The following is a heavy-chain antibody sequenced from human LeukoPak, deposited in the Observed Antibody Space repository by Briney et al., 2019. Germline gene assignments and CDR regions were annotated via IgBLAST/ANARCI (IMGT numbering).Heavy chain of an antibody. Sequence: ASVKVSCKASGYTFTSYGISWVRQAPGQGLEWMGWISAYNGNTNYAQKLQGRVTMTTDTSTSTAYMELRSLRSDDTAVYYCARVGGLRGSVKLICYYYMDVWGKGTTVTVSS. CDR1: GYTFTSYG. CDR2: ISAYNGNT. CDR3: ARVGGLRGSVKLICYYYMDV. D-gene: IGHD1-26*01. V-gene: IGHV1-18*01. J-gene: IGHJ6*03.